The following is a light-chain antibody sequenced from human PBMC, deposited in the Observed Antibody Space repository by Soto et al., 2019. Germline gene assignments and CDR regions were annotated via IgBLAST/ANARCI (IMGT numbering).Light chain of an antibody. CDR1: QSINSW. CDR2: KAS. Sequence: DIQMTQSPSTLSASVGDRVTITCRASQSINSWLAWYQQKPGKAPTLLIYKASSLRSGVPSRFNGSGSGTEFSLTISSLHPDDFATYYCHQYNSYPYTFGQGTKLEIK. J-gene: IGKJ2*01. V-gene: IGKV1-5*03. CDR3: HQYNSYPYT.